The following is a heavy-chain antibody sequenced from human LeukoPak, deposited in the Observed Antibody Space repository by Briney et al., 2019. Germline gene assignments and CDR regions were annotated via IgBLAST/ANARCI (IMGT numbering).Heavy chain of an antibody. CDR3: ARVSTMIVVADGAFDI. J-gene: IGHJ3*02. Sequence: ASVKVSCKASGYTFTSYDINWVRQATGQGLEWMGWINTNTGNPTYAQGFTGRFVFSLDTPVSTAYLQISSLKAEDTAVYYCARVSTMIVVADGAFDIWGQGTMVTVSS. D-gene: IGHD3-22*01. CDR2: INTNTGNP. CDR1: GYTFTSYD. V-gene: IGHV7-4-1*02.